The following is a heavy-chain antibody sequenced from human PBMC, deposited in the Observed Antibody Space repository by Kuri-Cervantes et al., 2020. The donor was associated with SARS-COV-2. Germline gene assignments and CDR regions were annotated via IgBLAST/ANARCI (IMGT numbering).Heavy chain of an antibody. J-gene: IGHJ4*02. Sequence: GSLRLSCAASGFTFSTYGMNWVRQSPGKGLEWVAFIRYDGNNKYYADSVKGRFTVSRDNSKNTLYLQMNSLRAEDTAVYYCAKDLGYCSGGSCYADYFDYWGQGTLVTVSS. CDR2: IRYDGNNK. D-gene: IGHD2-15*01. CDR1: GFTFSTYG. V-gene: IGHV3-30*02. CDR3: AKDLGYCSGGSCYADYFDY.